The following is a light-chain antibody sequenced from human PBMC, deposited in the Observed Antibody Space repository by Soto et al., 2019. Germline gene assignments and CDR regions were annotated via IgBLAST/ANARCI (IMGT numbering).Light chain of an antibody. V-gene: IGKV3-20*01. CDR3: QQYGSSPWT. J-gene: IGKJ1*01. CDR1: QSVSSSY. CDR2: GAS. Sequence: ENVLTQSPGTLSLSPGERATLSCRASQSVSSSYLAWYQQKPGQAPRPLIYGASSRATGIPNRFSGIGPGTDFTLTISSLEPEDSAVYYCQQYGSSPWTFGQVTKVEIK.